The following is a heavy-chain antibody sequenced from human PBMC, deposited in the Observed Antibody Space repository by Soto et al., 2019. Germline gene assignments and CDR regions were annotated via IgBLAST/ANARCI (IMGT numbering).Heavy chain of an antibody. CDR1: GGSISSSSYY. CDR3: ARHYALYYYDSSGYSSRPRFYFDY. CDR2: IFYSGST. D-gene: IGHD3-22*01. V-gene: IGHV4-39*01. J-gene: IGHJ4*02. Sequence: SETLSLTCTVSGGSISSSSYYWGWIRQPPGKGLEWIGSIFYSGSTYYNPSLKSRVTISVDTSKSQFALKRSSVTAADTAVYYCARHYALYYYDSSGYSSRPRFYFDYWGQGTLVTVSS.